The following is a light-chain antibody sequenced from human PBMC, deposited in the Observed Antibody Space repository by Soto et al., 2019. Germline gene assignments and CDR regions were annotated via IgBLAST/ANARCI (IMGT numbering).Light chain of an antibody. Sequence: QSVLTQSPSASASLGASVKLTCTLSSGHSSYAIAWHQQQPEKGPRYLMKVNSDGSHSKGDGIPDRFSGSSSGAERYLTIXXXXXXXXXDYXCQTWGTGIQGVFGXXT. CDR3: QTWGTGIQGV. V-gene: IGLV4-69*01. J-gene: IGLJ1*01. CDR2: VNSDGSH. CDR1: SGHSSYA.